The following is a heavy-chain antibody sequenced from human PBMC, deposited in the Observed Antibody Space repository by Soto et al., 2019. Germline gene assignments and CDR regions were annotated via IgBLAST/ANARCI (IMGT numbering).Heavy chain of an antibody. CDR1: GFTFSSYS. CDR2: ISSSSSTI. D-gene: IGHD3-3*01. Sequence: GGSLRLSCAASGFTFSSYSMNWVRQAPGKGLEWVSYISSSSSTIYYADSVKGRFTISRDNAKNSLYLQMNSLRAEDTAVYYCARSXRGDFWSARYYMDVWGKGTTVTVSS. J-gene: IGHJ6*03. CDR3: ARSXRGDFWSARYYMDV. V-gene: IGHV3-48*01.